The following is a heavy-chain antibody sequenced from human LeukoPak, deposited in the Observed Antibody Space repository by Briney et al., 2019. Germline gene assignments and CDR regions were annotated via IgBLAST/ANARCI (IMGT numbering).Heavy chain of an antibody. Sequence: GGSLRLSCAASGFSFKDYYFSWIRQAPGKGLEWVSFINVNGGAMYYADFVKGRFTISRDNAKSSLYLEMNSLRVEDTAVYYCARGPRILAAGSYYFGYWGQGSLVTVSS. V-gene: IGHV3-11*01. D-gene: IGHD6-13*01. CDR2: INVNGGAM. J-gene: IGHJ4*02. CDR1: GFSFKDYY. CDR3: ARGPRILAAGSYYFGY.